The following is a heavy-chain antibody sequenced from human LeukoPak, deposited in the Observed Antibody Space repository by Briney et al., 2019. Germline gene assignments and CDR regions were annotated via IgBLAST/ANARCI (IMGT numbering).Heavy chain of an antibody. CDR3: AREGECSGGSCYFDY. CDR2: IYSGGST. J-gene: IGHJ4*02. Sequence: GGSLRLSCAASGFTVSSNYMSWVRQAPGGGLEWVSVIYSGGSTYYADSVKGRFTISRDNSKNTLYLQMNSLRAEDTAVYYCAREGECSGGSCYFDYWGQGTLVTVSS. V-gene: IGHV3-66*01. CDR1: GFTVSSNY. D-gene: IGHD2-15*01.